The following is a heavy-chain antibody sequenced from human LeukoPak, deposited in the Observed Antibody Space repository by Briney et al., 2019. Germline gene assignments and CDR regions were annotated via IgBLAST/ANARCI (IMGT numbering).Heavy chain of an antibody. CDR3: LRGDRRDY. CDR1: GFNFNSFG. Sequence: PGGSLRLSCAVSGFNFNSFGMSWVRQAPGKGLEWVSAISGSGQSTYYADSVKGRFTISRDNAKDSLYLQMNSLRVEDTAVYYCLRGDRRDYWGQGTLVTVSS. CDR2: ISGSGQST. V-gene: IGHV3-23*01. J-gene: IGHJ4*02.